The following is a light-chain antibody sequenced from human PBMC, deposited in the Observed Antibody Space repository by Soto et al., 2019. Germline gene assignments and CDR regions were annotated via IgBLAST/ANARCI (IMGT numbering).Light chain of an antibody. V-gene: IGLV1-44*01. J-gene: IGLJ3*02. CDR3: AAWDDSLNAGV. CDR1: SSNIGSNT. Sequence: QSVLTQPPSASGTPGQRVTISCSGSSSNIGSNTVNWYQQLPGTAPKLLIYSNNQRPSGVPDRFSGSKFGTSASLAISGLLSEDEADYYCAAWDDSLNAGVFGGGTKLTVL. CDR2: SNN.